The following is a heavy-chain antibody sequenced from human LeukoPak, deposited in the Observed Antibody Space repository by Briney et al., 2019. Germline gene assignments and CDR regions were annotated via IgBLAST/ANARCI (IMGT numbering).Heavy chain of an antibody. J-gene: IGHJ5*02. CDR3: AKDQDGIVAGLGNNWFDP. CDR1: GFTFSSYA. V-gene: IGHV3-23*01. D-gene: IGHD6-19*01. CDR2: ISGSGGST. Sequence: GGSLRLSCAASGFTFSSYAMSWVRQAPGKGLEWVSAISGSGGSTYYADSVKGRFTISRDNSKNTLYLQMNSLRAEDTAVYYCAKDQDGIVAGLGNNWFDPWGQGILVTVSS.